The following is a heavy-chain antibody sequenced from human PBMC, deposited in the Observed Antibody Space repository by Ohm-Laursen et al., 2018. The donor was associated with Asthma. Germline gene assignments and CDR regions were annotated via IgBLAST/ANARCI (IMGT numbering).Heavy chain of an antibody. CDR3: AREHYYGSGSYLDY. J-gene: IGHJ4*02. D-gene: IGHD3-10*01. Sequence: SSVKVSCKASGGTFSSYAISWVRQAPGQGLEWMGGIIPIFGTANYAQKFQGRVTITADESTSTAYMELSSLRSEDTAVYYCAREHYYGSGSYLDYWGQGTLVTVSS. CDR2: IIPIFGTA. V-gene: IGHV1-69*01. CDR1: GGTFSSYA.